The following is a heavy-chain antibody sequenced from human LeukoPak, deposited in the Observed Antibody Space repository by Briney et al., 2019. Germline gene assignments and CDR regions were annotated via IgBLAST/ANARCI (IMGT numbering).Heavy chain of an antibody. Sequence: GESLKISCRASGYSFSSYWIAWVRQIPGKGLEWMGIINPADSDTRYSLAIQGQVTISADRSISTAYLQWSSLRASDTAIYYCARGEGGYNYAFWGQGTLVSVSS. V-gene: IGHV5-51*01. J-gene: IGHJ4*02. CDR2: INPADSDT. CDR3: ARGEGGYNYAF. CDR1: GYSFSSYW. D-gene: IGHD5-24*01.